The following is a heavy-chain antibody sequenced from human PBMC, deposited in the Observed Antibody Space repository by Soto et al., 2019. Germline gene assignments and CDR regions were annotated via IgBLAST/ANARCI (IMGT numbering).Heavy chain of an antibody. J-gene: IGHJ6*03. D-gene: IGHD2-15*01. Sequence: SETLSLTCTVSGGSISSYYWSWIRQPPGKGLEWIGYIYYSGSTNYNPSLKSRVTISVDTSKNQFSLKLSSVTAADTAVYYCAGGYCSGGSPPTYCYYYYMDVWGKGTTVTVPS. CDR2: IYYSGST. V-gene: IGHV4-59*08. CDR3: AGGYCSGGSPPTYCYYYYMDV. CDR1: GGSISSYY.